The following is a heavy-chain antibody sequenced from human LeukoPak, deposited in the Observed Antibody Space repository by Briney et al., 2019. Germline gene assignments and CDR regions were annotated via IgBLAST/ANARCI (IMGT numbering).Heavy chain of an antibody. V-gene: IGHV1-69*01. D-gene: IGHD2-15*01. J-gene: IGHJ4*02. CDR2: IIPIFGTA. CDR1: GGTFSSYA. CDR3: AAYCSGGSCHGVFDY. Sequence: SVKVSCKASGGTFSSYAISWVRQAPGQGLELMGGIIPIFGTANYAQKFQGRVTITADESTSTAYMELSSLRSEDTAVYYCAAYCSGGSCHGVFDYWGQGTLVTVSS.